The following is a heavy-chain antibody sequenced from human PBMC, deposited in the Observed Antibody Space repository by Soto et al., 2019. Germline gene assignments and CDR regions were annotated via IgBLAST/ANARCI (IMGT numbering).Heavy chain of an antibody. CDR3: TTRFYYGSGSYYIKNY. D-gene: IGHD3-10*01. CDR1: GFTFSNAW. CDR2: IKSKTDGGTT. V-gene: IGHV3-15*01. Sequence: EVQLVESGGGLVKPGGSLRLSFAASGFTFSNAWMSWVRQAPGKGLEWVGRIKSKTDGGTTDYAAPVKGRFTISRDDSKNTLYLQMNSLKTEDTAVYYCTTRFYYGSGSYYIKNYWGQGTLVTVSS. J-gene: IGHJ4*02.